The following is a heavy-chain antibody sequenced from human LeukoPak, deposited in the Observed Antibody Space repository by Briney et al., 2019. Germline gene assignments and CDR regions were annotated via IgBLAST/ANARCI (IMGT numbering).Heavy chain of an antibody. CDR3: AKRKAGGYALDI. CDR2: ISWSSVSI. CDR1: GFSFDDYA. D-gene: IGHD3-16*01. J-gene: IGHJ3*02. V-gene: IGHV3-9*01. Sequence: GGSLRLSCAALGFSFDDYAMYWVRQDPGKGLEWVSGISWSSVSIGYADSVKGRFTISRDNAKNSLYLQMNSLKAEDTALYYCAKRKAGGYALDIWGQGTMVTVSS.